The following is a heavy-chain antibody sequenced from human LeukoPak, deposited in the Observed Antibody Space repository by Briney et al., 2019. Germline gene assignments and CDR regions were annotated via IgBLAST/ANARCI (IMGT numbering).Heavy chain of an antibody. J-gene: IGHJ4*02. Sequence: GASVKVSCKASGYTFTSYSMHWVRQAPGQGLEWLGIINPSGGSTSYAQKFQGRVTMTRDTSTSTVYMELSSLRSEDTAVYYCARGYSPSLRTTGNDFWGQGTLVTVSS. CDR1: GYTFTSYS. CDR2: INPSGGST. D-gene: IGHD1-1*01. V-gene: IGHV1-46*01. CDR3: ARGYSPSLRTTGNDF.